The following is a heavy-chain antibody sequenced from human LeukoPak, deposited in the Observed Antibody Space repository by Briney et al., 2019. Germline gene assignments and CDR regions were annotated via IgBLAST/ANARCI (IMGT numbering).Heavy chain of an antibody. J-gene: IGHJ4*02. Sequence: SETLSLTCALYGGSLSGYYWNWIRHPPGRGLGWIGEINDSVSANYNPSIKSRVAISVDTSKNQFSLKLSSVTAADTAVYSCARGPSYDSSASYFYWGQGTPVTVSS. CDR1: GGSLSGYY. D-gene: IGHD3-22*01. V-gene: IGHV4-34*01. CDR3: ARGPSYDSSASYFY. CDR2: INDSVSA.